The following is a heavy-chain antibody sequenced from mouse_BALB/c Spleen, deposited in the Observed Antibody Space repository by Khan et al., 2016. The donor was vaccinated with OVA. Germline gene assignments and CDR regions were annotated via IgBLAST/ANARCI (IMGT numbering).Heavy chain of an antibody. CDR1: GYTFTDYE. V-gene: IGHV1-15*01. CDR2: IDPETGGT. CDR3: TSVLAY. J-gene: IGHJ3*01. Sequence: QVQLQQSGAELVRPGASVTLSCKASGYTFTDYEMHWVKQTPVHGLEWIGAIDPETGGTAYNQKFKGKATLTADKSSSTAYMELRSLTSEDSAVYYRTSVLAYWGQGTLVTVSA.